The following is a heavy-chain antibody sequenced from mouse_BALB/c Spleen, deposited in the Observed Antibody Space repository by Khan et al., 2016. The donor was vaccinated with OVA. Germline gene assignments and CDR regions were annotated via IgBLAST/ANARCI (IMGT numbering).Heavy chain of an antibody. D-gene: IGHD2-10*01. CDR2: INPTNIYT. CDR3: PVVGPYHGTYGAWYAY. J-gene: IGHJ3*01. CDR1: GYTFTSYT. Sequence: QVQLKQSGAELARPGASVKMSCKASGYTFTSYTIHWVKQRPGQGLEWIGYINPTNIYTNYNQKFRDKATLTADKSSRTAYMQLSSLTSEDSAVYYCPVVGPYHGTYGAWYAYGGQGTLVTVSA. V-gene: IGHV1-4*01.